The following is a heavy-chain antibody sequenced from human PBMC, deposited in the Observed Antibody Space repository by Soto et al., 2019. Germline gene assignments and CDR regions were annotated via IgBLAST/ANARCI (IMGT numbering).Heavy chain of an antibody. D-gene: IGHD5-12*01. CDR2: ISYDGSNK. CDR1: GFTFSSYG. CDR3: EKGSGYDYPGSYYMDV. Sequence: GGSLRLSCAASGFTFSSYGMHWVRQAPGKGLEWVAVISYDGSNKYYADSVKGRFTISRDNSKNTLYLQMNSLRAEDTAVYYCEKGSGYDYPGSYYMDVWGKGTTVTVS. J-gene: IGHJ6*03. V-gene: IGHV3-30*18.